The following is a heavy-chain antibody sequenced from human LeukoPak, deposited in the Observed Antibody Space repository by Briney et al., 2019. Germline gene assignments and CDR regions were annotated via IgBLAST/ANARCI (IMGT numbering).Heavy chain of an antibody. CDR1: GFTFNSHA. CDR2: ISSNGGTT. Sequence: GGSLRLSCSASGFTFNSHAMHWVRQAPGKGLEYVPAISSNGGTTYYADSVKGRFIISRDNSKNTLYLQMSSLRADDTAVYYCVKGFEAYCDSKSDFWGQGTLVTVSS. V-gene: IGHV3-64D*09. J-gene: IGHJ4*02. D-gene: IGHD3-22*01. CDR3: VKGFEAYCDSKSDF.